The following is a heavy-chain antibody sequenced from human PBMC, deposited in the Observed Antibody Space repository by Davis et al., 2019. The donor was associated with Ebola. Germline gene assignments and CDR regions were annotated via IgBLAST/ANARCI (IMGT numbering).Heavy chain of an antibody. D-gene: IGHD4-11*01. CDR1: GYTFTGYY. Sequence: AASVKVSCKASGYTFTGYYMHWVRQAPGQGLEWIGRINPNSGGTNYAQKFQGRVTLTRDTSISTAYMELSRLRSDDTAVYYCARELPVTHYYYGMDVWGKGTTVTVSS. V-gene: IGHV1-2*06. CDR2: INPNSGGT. CDR3: ARELPVTHYYYGMDV. J-gene: IGHJ6*04.